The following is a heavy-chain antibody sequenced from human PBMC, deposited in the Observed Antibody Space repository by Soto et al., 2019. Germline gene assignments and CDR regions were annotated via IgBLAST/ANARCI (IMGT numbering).Heavy chain of an antibody. CDR3: ARDDSGSYYFSDYYGMDV. Sequence: PGGSLRLSCAASGFTFDDYTMHWVRQAPGKGLEWVSLISWDGGSTYYVDSVKGRFTISRDNAKNSLYLQMNSLRAEDTAVYYCARDDSGSYYFSDYYGMDVWGQGTTVTVSS. V-gene: IGHV3-43*01. J-gene: IGHJ6*02. D-gene: IGHD1-26*01. CDR2: ISWDGGST. CDR1: GFTFDDYT.